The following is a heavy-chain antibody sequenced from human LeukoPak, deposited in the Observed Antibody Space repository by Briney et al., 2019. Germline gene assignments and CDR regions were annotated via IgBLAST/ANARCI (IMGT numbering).Heavy chain of an antibody. CDR1: GYSFASYW. D-gene: IGHD2-15*01. CDR3: AAGIVVAADAFDI. J-gene: IGHJ3*02. CDR2: IYPGDSDT. V-gene: IGHV5-51*01. Sequence: GESLKISCKGSGYSFASYWFGWVRQMPGKGLEWMGIIYPGDSDTRYSPSFQGQVTFSADKSISTAYLQWSSLKASDTAMYYCAAGIVVAADAFDIWGQGTMVTVSS.